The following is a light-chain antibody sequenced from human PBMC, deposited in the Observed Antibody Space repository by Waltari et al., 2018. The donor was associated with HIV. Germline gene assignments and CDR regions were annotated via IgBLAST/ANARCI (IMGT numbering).Light chain of an antibody. V-gene: IGLV2-14*03. CDR3: SSYTSSSTRV. J-gene: IGLJ3*02. Sequence: QSALTQPASVSGSPGQSTTISCTGTSSDVGGSNYFSWYQQHPDKAPKLMIYDVSNRPSGVSNRFAGSKSGNTASLTISGLQAEDEADYYCSSYTSSSTRVFGGGTKLTVL. CDR2: DVS. CDR1: SSDVGGSNY.